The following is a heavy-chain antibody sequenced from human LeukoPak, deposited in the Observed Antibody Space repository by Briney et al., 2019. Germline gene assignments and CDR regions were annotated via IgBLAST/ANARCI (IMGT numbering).Heavy chain of an antibody. D-gene: IGHD1-26*01. Sequence: SETLSLTCTVPGGSISSYYWSWIRQPPGKGLEWIGYIYYSGSTNYNPSLKSRVTISVDKSKNQFSLKLSSVTAADTAVYYCARAGLGRTGSYDYYYYGMDVWGQGTTVTVSS. CDR3: ARAGLGRTGSYDYYYYGMDV. CDR1: GGSISSYY. V-gene: IGHV4-59*12. J-gene: IGHJ6*02. CDR2: IYYSGST.